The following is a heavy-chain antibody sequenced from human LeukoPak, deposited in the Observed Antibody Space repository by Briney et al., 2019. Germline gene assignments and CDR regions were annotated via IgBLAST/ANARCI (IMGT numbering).Heavy chain of an antibody. CDR1: GFTFDDYA. J-gene: IGHJ4*02. V-gene: IGHV3-9*01. CDR3: ARGSMAGTPYYFDH. Sequence: GGSLRLSCAASGFTFDDYAMHWVRQAPGKGLEWVSGISWNSGSIGYADSVKGRFTISRDNAKNSLYLQMNSLRAEDTALYYCARGSMAGTPYYFDHWGRGTLVTVSS. CDR2: ISWNSGSI. D-gene: IGHD6-19*01.